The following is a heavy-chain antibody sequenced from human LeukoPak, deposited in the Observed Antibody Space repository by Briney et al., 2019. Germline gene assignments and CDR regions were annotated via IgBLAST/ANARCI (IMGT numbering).Heavy chain of an antibody. V-gene: IGHV3-23*01. CDR2: IDHSGDNT. D-gene: IGHD3-10*01. J-gene: IGHJ6*02. CDR3: AKDPLSGGLDV. Sequence: GGSLRLSCAASGFTFTNYRMTWVRQAPGKGLEWVSNIDHSGDNTYYAVSVKGRFTISRDNSKNTLILQMKSLRVEDTALYYCAKDPLSGGLDVWGQGTSVTVSS. CDR1: GFTFTNYR.